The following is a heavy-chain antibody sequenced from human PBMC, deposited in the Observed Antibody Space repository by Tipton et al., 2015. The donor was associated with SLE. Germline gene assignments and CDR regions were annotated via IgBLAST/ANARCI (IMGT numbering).Heavy chain of an antibody. D-gene: IGHD6-19*01. CDR3: ASLAPTGSGRGY. CDR1: GGSISSYY. J-gene: IGHJ4*02. V-gene: IGHV4-39*07. CDR2: IYYSGST. Sequence: LRLSCTVSGGSISSYYWSWIRQPPGKGLEWIGSIYYSGSTYYNPSLKSRVTISVDTSKNQFSLKLSSVTAADTAVYYCASLAPTGSGRGYWGQGTLVTVSS.